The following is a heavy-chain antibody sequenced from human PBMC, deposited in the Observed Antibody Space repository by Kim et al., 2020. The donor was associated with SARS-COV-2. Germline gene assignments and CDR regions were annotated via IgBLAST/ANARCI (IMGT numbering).Heavy chain of an antibody. V-gene: IGHV1-18*04. CDR1: GYTFTSYG. Sequence: ASVKVSCKASGYTFTSYGISWVRQAPGQGLEWMGWISAYNGNTNYAQKLQDRVTMTTDTSTSTAYMELRSLRSDDTAVYYCARDLAPIAVAAWGGYWGQGTLVTVSS. CDR3: ARDLAPIAVAAWGGY. D-gene: IGHD6-19*01. CDR2: ISAYNGNT. J-gene: IGHJ4*02.